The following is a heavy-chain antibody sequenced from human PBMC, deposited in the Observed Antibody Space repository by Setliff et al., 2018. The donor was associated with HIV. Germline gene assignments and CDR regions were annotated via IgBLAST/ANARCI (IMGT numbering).Heavy chain of an antibody. Sequence: GASVKVSCKASGGSFSNYAVNWVRQATGQGLEWMGWMNPNSGNTGYAQKFQGRVTMTRNTSISTAYMELSSLRSEDTAVYYCAKEAVAGPGSDYWGQGTLVTVSS. V-gene: IGHV1-8*01. CDR2: MNPNSGNT. J-gene: IGHJ4*02. D-gene: IGHD6-19*01. CDR1: GGSFSNYA. CDR3: AKEAVAGPGSDY.